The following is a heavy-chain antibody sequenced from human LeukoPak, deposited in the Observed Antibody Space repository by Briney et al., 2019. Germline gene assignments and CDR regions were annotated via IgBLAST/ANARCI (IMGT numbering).Heavy chain of an antibody. J-gene: IGHJ6*02. D-gene: IGHD3-3*01. CDR2: IYYSGST. Sequence: PSETLSLTCTVSGGSISSSSYYWGWIRQPPGKGLEWIGSIYYSGSTYYNPSLKSRVTISVDTSKNQFSLKLSSVTAADTAVYYCAGLHDFWSGSMYGMDVWGQGTTVTVSS. CDR3: AGLHDFWSGSMYGMDV. V-gene: IGHV4-39*01. CDR1: GGSISSSSYY.